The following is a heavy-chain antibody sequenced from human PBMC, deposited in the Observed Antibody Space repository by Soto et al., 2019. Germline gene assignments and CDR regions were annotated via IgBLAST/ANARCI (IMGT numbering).Heavy chain of an antibody. CDR2: LSDSVGTT. CDR1: GFSFGTYT. CDR3: AKHLIGGRLQSPFDL. D-gene: IGHD3-22*01. J-gene: IGHJ4*02. Sequence: EVQLLESGGGLVQPGGSLRLSCAVSGFSFGTYTVNWVRRAPGMGLEWVSGLSDSVGTTHYAYSVKGRFTISRDKSKNTLYLQMNNLRAEDTAVYYCAKHLIGGRLQSPFDLWGQGTQVTVSS. V-gene: IGHV3-23*01.